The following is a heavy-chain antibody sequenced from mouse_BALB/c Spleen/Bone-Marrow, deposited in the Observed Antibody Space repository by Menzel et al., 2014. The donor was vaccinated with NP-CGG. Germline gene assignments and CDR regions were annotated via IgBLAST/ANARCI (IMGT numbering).Heavy chain of an antibody. V-gene: IGHV1-14*01. CDR3: ARSLYGYDWYFDV. CDR1: GYTFTSYV. Sequence: VQLQQSGPELVKPGASVKMSCKASGYTFTSYVMHWVKQKPGQGLEWIGNINPYNDNTKYNEKFKGKATLTSDKSFSTAYMELSSLTSEDSAVYYCARSLYGYDWYFDVWGAGTTVTVSS. D-gene: IGHD2-2*01. CDR2: INPYNDNT. J-gene: IGHJ1*01.